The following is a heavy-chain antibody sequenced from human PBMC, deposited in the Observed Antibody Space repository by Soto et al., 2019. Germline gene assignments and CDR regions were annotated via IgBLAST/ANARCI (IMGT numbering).Heavy chain of an antibody. CDR2: FDPNSGET. V-gene: IGHV1-24*01. CDR1: GYTLTELS. D-gene: IGHD3-9*01. J-gene: IGHJ5*02. CDR3: ARARPYYDILTGYYNRHGTWFDP. Sequence: ASVKVSCKVSGYTLTELSMHWVRQAPGKGLEWMGGFDPNSGETIYAQKFQGRVTMTKDTSISTAYMELSRLRSDDTAVYYCARARPYYDILTGYYNRHGTWFDPWGQGTLVTVSS.